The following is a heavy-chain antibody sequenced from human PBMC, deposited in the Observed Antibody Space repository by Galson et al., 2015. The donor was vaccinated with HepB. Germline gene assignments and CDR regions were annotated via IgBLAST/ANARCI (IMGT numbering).Heavy chain of an antibody. CDR1: GFTFDDYA. D-gene: IGHD2-2*01. CDR3: AKADCSSTSCYDRGLPDY. V-gene: IGHV3-9*01. Sequence: SLRLSCAASGFTFDDYAMHWVRQAPGKGLELVSGISWNRGSIGYADSVKGRFTISRDNAKNSLYLQMNSLRAEDTALYYGAKADCSSTSCYDRGLPDYWGQGTLVTVSS. CDR2: ISWNRGSI. J-gene: IGHJ4*02.